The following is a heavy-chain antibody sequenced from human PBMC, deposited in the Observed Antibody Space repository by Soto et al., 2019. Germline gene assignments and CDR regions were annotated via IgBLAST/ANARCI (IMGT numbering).Heavy chain of an antibody. CDR3: AHVPLYYSDSRGYIDY. D-gene: IGHD3-22*01. CDR2: IYWNDYK. Sequence: QITLKESGPTLVKPTQTLTLTCTFSGFSLSTSGVGVGWIRQPPGKALEWLELIYWNDYKRYSPFMKSRLNITKDTPKNQVVLTMTNMHPVDTATYYCAHVPLYYSDSRGYIDYWGQGNLGTVSS. CDR1: GFSLSTSGVG. V-gene: IGHV2-5*01. J-gene: IGHJ4*02.